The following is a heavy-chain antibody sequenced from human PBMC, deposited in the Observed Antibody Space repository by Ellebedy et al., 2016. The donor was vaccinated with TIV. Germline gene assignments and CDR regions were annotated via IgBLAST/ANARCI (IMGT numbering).Heavy chain of an antibody. D-gene: IGHD4-17*01. V-gene: IGHV1-18*01. J-gene: IGHJ4*02. CDR3: ARVAGATKGTTFDY. CDR1: GYTFTSYG. Sequence: AASVKVSCKASGYTFTSYGISWVRQAPGQGLEWMGWISAYNGNTNYAQKLQGRVTMTTDTSTSTAYMELRSLRSDDTAVYYCARVAGATKGTTFDYWGQGTLVTVSS. CDR2: ISAYNGNT.